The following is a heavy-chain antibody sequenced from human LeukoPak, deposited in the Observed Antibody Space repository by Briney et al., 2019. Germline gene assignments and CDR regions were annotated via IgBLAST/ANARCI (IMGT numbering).Heavy chain of an antibody. J-gene: IGHJ6*02. CDR3: ARNRNVSGYYYYGIDV. Sequence: SQTLSFTCAGSGGSISSGRYSWSWIRQQPGKGLEWIGYIYHSGSTYYNPSLKSRVTISVDRSKSQFSLKLISVTAADTAVYYCARNRNVSGYYYYGIDVWGQGTTVTVSS. CDR2: IYHSGST. CDR1: GGSISSGRYS. V-gene: IGHV4-30-2*01. D-gene: IGHD3-10*01.